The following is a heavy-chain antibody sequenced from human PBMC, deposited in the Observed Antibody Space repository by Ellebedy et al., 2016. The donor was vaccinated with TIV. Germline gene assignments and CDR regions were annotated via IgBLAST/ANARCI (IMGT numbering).Heavy chain of an antibody. Sequence: SETLSLXXTVSDGSIRSYHWSWIRQSPGKGLEWIGYFHYSGTTNYNPSLKSRLSISVDTSKNQFSLNLSSVTAAGTGVYYCARTSTMVRGALDYWGQGTLVTVSS. D-gene: IGHD3-10*01. CDR3: ARTSTMVRGALDY. CDR1: DGSIRSYH. CDR2: FHYSGTT. J-gene: IGHJ4*02. V-gene: IGHV4-59*01.